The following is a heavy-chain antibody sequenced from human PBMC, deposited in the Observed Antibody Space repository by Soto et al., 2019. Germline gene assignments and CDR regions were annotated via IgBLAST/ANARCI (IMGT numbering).Heavy chain of an antibody. J-gene: IGHJ4*02. CDR3: AKYVSGAVAGHFDY. V-gene: IGHV3-9*01. D-gene: IGHD6-19*01. CDR2: ISWNSGSI. CDR1: GFTFDGYA. Sequence: EVQLVESRGGLVQPGRTLRLACAASGFTFDGYAMHWVRQAPGKGLEWVSGISWNSGSIGYADSVKGRFTISRDNAKNSLYLQMNSLRAEDTALYYCAKYVSGAVAGHFDYCGQGTLVTVSS.